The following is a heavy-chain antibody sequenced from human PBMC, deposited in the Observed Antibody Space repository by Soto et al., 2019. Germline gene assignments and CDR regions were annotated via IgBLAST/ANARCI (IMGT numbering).Heavy chain of an antibody. J-gene: IGHJ4*02. D-gene: IGHD3-22*01. V-gene: IGHV4-59*01. CDR3: ARGYDSSGYRGPYFDY. CDR2: IYYSGST. CDR1: GGSISSYY. Sequence: SETLSLTCTGSGGSISSYYWSWIRQPPGKGLEWIGYIYYSGSTNYNPSLKSRVTISVDTSKNQFSLKLSSVTAADTAVYYCARGYDSSGYRGPYFDYWGQGTLVTVSS.